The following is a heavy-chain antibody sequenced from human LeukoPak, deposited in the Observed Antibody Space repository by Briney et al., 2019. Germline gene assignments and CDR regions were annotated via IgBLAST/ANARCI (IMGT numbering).Heavy chain of an antibody. CDR1: GFTFGDYV. J-gene: IGHJ3*02. D-gene: IGHD4-23*01. Sequence: GGSLRLSCTASGFTFGDYVMTWFRQVPGKGPEWVGFIRSKAYGGTTEYAASVKGRFTISRDNAKNSLYLQMNSLRVEDTALYYCARVRSVGGNPHAFNIWGQGTMVTVSS. CDR3: ARVRSVGGNPHAFNI. CDR2: IRSKAYGGTT. V-gene: IGHV3-49*03.